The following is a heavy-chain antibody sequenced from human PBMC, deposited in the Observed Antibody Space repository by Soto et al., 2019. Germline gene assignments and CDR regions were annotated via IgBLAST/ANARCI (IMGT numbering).Heavy chain of an antibody. CDR1: GGSISSYY. J-gene: IGHJ6*02. CDR2: IYYSGIN. V-gene: IGHV4-59*01. D-gene: IGHD7-27*01. Sequence: SETLSLPGTVSGGSISSYYWSWIRQPPGKGLEWIGYIYYSGINNYNPSLKSRVTISVDTSKNQFSLKLSSVTAADTAVYYCARAWGLEDGIDVWGQGTTVTLSS. CDR3: ARAWGLEDGIDV.